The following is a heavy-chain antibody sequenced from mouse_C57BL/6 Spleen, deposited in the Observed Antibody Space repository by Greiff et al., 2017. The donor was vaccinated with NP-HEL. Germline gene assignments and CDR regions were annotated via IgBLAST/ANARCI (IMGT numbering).Heavy chain of an antibody. V-gene: IGHV1-64*01. J-gene: IGHJ1*03. CDR1: GYTFTSYW. CDR2: IHPNSGST. Sequence: QVQLQQSGAELVKPGASVKLSCKASGYTFTSYWMHWVKQRPGQGLEWIGMIHPNSGSTNYNEKFKSKATLTVDKSSSTAYMQLSSLTSEDSAVYYCARGDYYGSWYFDVWGTGTTVTVSS. D-gene: IGHD1-1*01. CDR3: ARGDYYGSWYFDV.